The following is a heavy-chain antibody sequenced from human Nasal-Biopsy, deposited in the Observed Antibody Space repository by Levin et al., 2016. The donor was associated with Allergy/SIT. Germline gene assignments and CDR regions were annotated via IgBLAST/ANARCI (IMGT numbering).Heavy chain of an antibody. CDR1: GGSISSYY. Sequence: SETLSLTCTVAGGSISSYYWSWIRQPPGKGLEWIGYMYNNGHTNYNPSLKSRVTIFADTSKRQFSLKLTSVTAADTAVYYCARSTRDWPSDIEYWGPGTLVTVSS. CDR2: MYNNGHT. J-gene: IGHJ4*02. V-gene: IGHV4-59*01. CDR3: ARSTRDWPSDIEY. D-gene: IGHD5-24*01.